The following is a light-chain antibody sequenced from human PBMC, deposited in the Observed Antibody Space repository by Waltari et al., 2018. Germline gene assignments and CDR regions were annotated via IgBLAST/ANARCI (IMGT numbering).Light chain of an antibody. CDR2: KDF. CDR1: QDIRSW. V-gene: IGKV1-5*03. Sequence: DIQMTQSPSTLSASVGDRITITCRASQDIRSWLAWYQQKPGKAPELLSYKDFTLHGGVPSRFSGSGSETEFTFTISSLQPDDFATYYCQQYDAYSRTFGQGTKVEVK. J-gene: IGKJ1*01. CDR3: QQYDAYSRT.